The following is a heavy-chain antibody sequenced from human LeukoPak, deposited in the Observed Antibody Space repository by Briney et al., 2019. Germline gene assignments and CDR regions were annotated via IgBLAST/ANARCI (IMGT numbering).Heavy chain of an antibody. CDR3: ARYSGYGLPTLVY. J-gene: IGHJ4*02. D-gene: IGHD5-12*01. V-gene: IGHV4-31*03. CDR1: GGSISSGAYY. Sequence: PSQTLSLTCTVSGGSISSGAYYWSWIRQHPGEGLEWIGYIYYNGNTYYNPSLKSRLTISGDTSKNQFSLKLSSVTAADTAVYYCARYSGYGLPTLVYWGQGTLVTVSS. CDR2: IYYNGNT.